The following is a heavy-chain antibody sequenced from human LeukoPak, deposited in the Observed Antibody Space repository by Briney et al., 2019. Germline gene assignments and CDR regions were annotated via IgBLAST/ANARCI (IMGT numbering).Heavy chain of an antibody. CDR2: INPSGGST. D-gene: IGHD2-15*01. CDR1: GYTFTSYY. J-gene: IGHJ4*02. CDR3: ARALGYCSGGSCYYFDY. Sequence: ASVKVSCKASGYTFTSYYMHWVRQAPGQGLEWMGIINPSGGSTSYAQKFQGRVTMTRDTSTSTAYMELRSLRSDDTAVYYCARALGYCSGGSCYYFDYWGQGTLVTVSS. V-gene: IGHV1-46*01.